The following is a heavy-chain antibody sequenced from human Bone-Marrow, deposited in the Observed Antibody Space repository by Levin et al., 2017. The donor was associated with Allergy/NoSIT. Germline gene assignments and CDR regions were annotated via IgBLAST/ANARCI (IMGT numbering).Heavy chain of an antibody. CDR3: ARDRGQFSEWLFYFDC. Sequence: GGSLRLSCAVSGFNISNYGMHWVRQAPGKGLEWVAVLWSDGNNKYYGDSVKGRFTISRDTSKNTVYLQMNPLRAEDTAVFYCARDRGQFSEWLFYFDCWGQGTLVTVSS. J-gene: IGHJ4*02. CDR2: LWSDGNNK. CDR1: GFNISNYG. V-gene: IGHV3-33*01. D-gene: IGHD3-3*01.